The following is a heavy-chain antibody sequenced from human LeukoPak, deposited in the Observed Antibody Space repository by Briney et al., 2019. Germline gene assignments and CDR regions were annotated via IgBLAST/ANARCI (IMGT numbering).Heavy chain of an antibody. Sequence: GASVKVSCMASGYTFTDYYMHWVRQAPGQGLEWMGWINPNSGGTSYAQNSQGRVTMTRDTSISTAYMELSRLRSDDTAIYYCARDLEVWGQGPRLAVSS. CDR2: INPNSGGT. J-gene: IGHJ4*02. CDR1: GYTFTDYY. V-gene: IGHV1-2*02. CDR3: ARDLEV.